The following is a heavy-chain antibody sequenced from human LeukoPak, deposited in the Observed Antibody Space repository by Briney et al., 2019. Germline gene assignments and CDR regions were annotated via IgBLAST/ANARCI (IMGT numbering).Heavy chain of an antibody. J-gene: IGHJ4*02. CDR3: ARLTRAVVAATSRS. D-gene: IGHD2-15*01. CDR1: GGSISSSSYY. V-gene: IGHV4-39*01. Sequence: PSETLSLTCTVSGGSISSSSYYWGWIRQPPGKGLEWIGSIYYSGSTYYNPSLKSRVTISVDTSKNQFSLKLSSVTAADTAVYYCARLTRAVVAATSRSWGQGTLVTVSS. CDR2: IYYSGST.